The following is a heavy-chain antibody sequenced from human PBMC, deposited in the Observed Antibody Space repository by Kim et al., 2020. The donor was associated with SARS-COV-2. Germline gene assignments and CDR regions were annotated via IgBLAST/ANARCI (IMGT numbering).Heavy chain of an antibody. CDR3: ARRQGDYYGSGRHFDS. Sequence: SETLSLTCTVSGGSISSSRYYWGWIRQPPGKGLDLIGSIYYTGSTSYNPSLKSRVTISVDTSKNQFSLKLNSVTAADTAVYYCARRQGDYYGSGRHFDSWGQGALVTVSS. CDR1: GGSISSSRYY. V-gene: IGHV4-39*01. J-gene: IGHJ4*02. D-gene: IGHD3-10*01. CDR2: IYYTGST.